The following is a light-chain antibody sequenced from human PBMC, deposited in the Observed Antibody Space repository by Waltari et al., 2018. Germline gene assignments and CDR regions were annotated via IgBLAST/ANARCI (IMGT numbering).Light chain of an antibody. CDR2: QAS. V-gene: IGKV1-5*03. J-gene: IGKJ1*01. CDR3: QQYNNYWT. Sequence: DIQMTQSPSTLSASVGDRVTITCRASQNIGRWLALYQQKPGKAPKLLIYQASSLESGVPSRFSGNGAGTEFTFTISSLQTDDFATYYCQQYNNYWTFGQGTKVEIK. CDR1: QNIGRW.